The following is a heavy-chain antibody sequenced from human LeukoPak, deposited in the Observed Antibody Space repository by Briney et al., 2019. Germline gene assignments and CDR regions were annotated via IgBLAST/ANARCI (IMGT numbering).Heavy chain of an antibody. J-gene: IGHJ4*02. CDR1: GFTFTSSA. D-gene: IGHD3-22*01. CDR3: AASYYYDSSGYYSDY. V-gene: IGHV1-58*02. CDR2: IVVGSGNT. Sequence: SVKVSCKASGFTFTSSAMQWVRQPRGQRLEWIGWIVVGSGNTNYAQKFQERVTITRDMSTSTAYMELSSLRSEDTAVYYCAASYYYDSSGYYSDYWGQGTLVTVSS.